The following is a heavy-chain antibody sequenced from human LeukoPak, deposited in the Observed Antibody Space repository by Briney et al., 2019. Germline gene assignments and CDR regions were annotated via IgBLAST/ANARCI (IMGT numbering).Heavy chain of an antibody. D-gene: IGHD3-22*01. J-gene: IGHJ4*02. CDR3: AINSYDSSGYYPH. Sequence: GGSLRLSCAASGFTFSSYSMNWVRQAPGKGLEWVSSISSSSSYIYYADSVKGRFTISRDNAKNSLCLQMNSLRAEDTAVYYCAINSYDSSGYYPHWGQGTLVTVSS. V-gene: IGHV3-21*01. CDR2: ISSSSSYI. CDR1: GFTFSSYS.